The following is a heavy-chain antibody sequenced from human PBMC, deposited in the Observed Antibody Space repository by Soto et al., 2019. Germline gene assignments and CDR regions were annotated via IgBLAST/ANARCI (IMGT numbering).Heavy chain of an antibody. V-gene: IGHV3-48*02. CDR2: ISSSSSTI. J-gene: IGHJ6*02. CDR3: ARDPYTGIAARRVWYYGMDV. D-gene: IGHD6-6*01. Sequence: EVQLVESGGGLVQPGGSLRLSCAASGFTFSSYSMNWVRQAPGKGLEWVSYISSSSSTIYYADSVKGRFTISRDNAKNSLYPQMNSLRDEETAVYYCARDPYTGIAARRVWYYGMDVWGQGTTVTVSS. CDR1: GFTFSSYS.